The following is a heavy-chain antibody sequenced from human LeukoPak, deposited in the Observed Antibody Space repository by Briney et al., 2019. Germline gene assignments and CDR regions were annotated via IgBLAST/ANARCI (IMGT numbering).Heavy chain of an antibody. Sequence: ASVNVSCKASGGTFSSYAISWVRQAPGQGLEGMGRIIPIFGIANYAQKFQGRVSITADKSTSTAYMELSSLRSEDTAVYYCARERVDIVATMFYGMDVWGQGTTVTVSS. CDR1: GGTFSSYA. D-gene: IGHD5-12*01. CDR3: ARERVDIVATMFYGMDV. J-gene: IGHJ6*02. V-gene: IGHV1-69*04. CDR2: IIPIFGIA.